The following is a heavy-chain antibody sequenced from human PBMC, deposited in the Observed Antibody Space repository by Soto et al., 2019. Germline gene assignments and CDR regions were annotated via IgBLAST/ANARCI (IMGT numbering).Heavy chain of an antibody. J-gene: IGHJ4*02. CDR1: GYTFTNYA. D-gene: IGHD3-10*01. Sequence: QVHLVQSATEVKMPGASVKLSCKASGYTFTNYAIHWVRQDPGQRLEWMVWINAGNGHTKYSQKFQGRVTVTRDTSSTTADMELSRLRSEATAVYYCGRDLWTQKTADYYLLYWGQGPLVTVSS. V-gene: IGHV1-3*01. CDR2: INAGNGHT. CDR3: GRDLWTQKTADYYLLY.